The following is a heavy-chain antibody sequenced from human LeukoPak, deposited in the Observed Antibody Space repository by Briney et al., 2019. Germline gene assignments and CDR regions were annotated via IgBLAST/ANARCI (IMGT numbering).Heavy chain of an antibody. CDR3: AKVSLAVVAATNWFDP. V-gene: IGHV3-23*01. CDR2: ISGSGGST. Sequence: PGGSLRLSCAASGFTFSSYAMSWVRQALGKGLEWVSAISGSGGSTYYADSVKGRYTISRDNFKNTLYLQMNSLRAEDTAVYYCAKVSLAVVAATNWFDPWGQGTLVTVSS. D-gene: IGHD2-15*01. CDR1: GFTFSSYA. J-gene: IGHJ5*02.